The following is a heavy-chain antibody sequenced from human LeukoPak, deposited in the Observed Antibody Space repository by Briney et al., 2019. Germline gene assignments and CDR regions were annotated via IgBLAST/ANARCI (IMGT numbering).Heavy chain of an antibody. CDR3: ARVARPHFYDSSAYGFDY. Sequence: GASVKVSCKASGYTFTSYGISWVRQAPGQGLEWMGWISAYNGNTNYAQKLQGRVTMTTDTSTTTAYMELSSLRSEDTAVYYCARVARPHFYDSSAYGFDYWGQGTLVTVSS. V-gene: IGHV1-18*01. D-gene: IGHD3-22*01. CDR2: ISAYNGNT. CDR1: GYTFTSYG. J-gene: IGHJ4*02.